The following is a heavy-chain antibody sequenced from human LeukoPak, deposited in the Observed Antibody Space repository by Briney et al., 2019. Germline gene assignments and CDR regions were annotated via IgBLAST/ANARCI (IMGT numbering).Heavy chain of an antibody. Sequence: SAKVSCKASGGTFSSYAISWVRQAPGQGLEWMGGIIPIFGTANYAQKFQGRVTITTDESTSTAYMDVSSLRSEDTAVYYCARQSNYFDWFDTWGQGTLVTVSS. CDR2: IIPIFGTA. J-gene: IGHJ5*02. CDR3: ARQSNYFDWFDT. CDR1: GGTFSSYA. V-gene: IGHV1-69*05. D-gene: IGHD4-11*01.